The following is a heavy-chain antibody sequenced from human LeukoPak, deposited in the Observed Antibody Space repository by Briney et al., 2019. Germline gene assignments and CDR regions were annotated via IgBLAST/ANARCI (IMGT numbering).Heavy chain of an antibody. CDR2: IIPIFGTA. D-gene: IGHD2-2*01. Sequence: ASVKVSCKASGGTFSSYAISWVRQAPGQGLEWMGGIIPIFGTANYAQKFQGRVTITADESTSTAYMELSSLRSEDTAVYYCARDGHCSSTSCDAFVIWGQGTMVTVSS. J-gene: IGHJ3*02. CDR1: GGTFSSYA. CDR3: ARDGHCSSTSCDAFVI. V-gene: IGHV1-69*01.